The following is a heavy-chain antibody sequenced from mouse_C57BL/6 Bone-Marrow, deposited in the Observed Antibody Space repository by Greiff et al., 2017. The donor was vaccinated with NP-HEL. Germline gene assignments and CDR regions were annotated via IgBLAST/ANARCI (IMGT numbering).Heavy chain of an antibody. CDR3: ARGAYYSNPFDY. J-gene: IGHJ2*01. CDR2: IDPSDSET. D-gene: IGHD2-5*01. CDR1: GYTFTSYW. V-gene: IGHV1-52*01. Sequence: VQLQQPGAELVRPGSSVKLSCKASGYTFTSYWMHWVKQRPIQGLEWIGNIDPSDSETHYNQKFKDKATLTVDKSSSTAYMLLSSLTSEDSAVYYCARGAYYSNPFDYWGQGTTRTVSS.